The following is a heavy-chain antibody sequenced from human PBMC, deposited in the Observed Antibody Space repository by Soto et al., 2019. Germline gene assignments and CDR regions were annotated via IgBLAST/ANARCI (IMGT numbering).Heavy chain of an antibody. D-gene: IGHD3-10*01. V-gene: IGHV4-31*03. CDR2: IYHIGIT. CDR1: GASISSGGYY. CDR3: ARDRRSYYGSGTLDV. Sequence: QVQLLESGPGLVKPSQTLSLTCTVSGASISSGGYYWSWIRQHPGKGLEWIGYIYHIGITYYKPSLKSRITISVDMSKNQFSLRLRSVTAADTAVYYCARDRRSYYGSGTLDVWGQVTTVTVSS. J-gene: IGHJ6*02.